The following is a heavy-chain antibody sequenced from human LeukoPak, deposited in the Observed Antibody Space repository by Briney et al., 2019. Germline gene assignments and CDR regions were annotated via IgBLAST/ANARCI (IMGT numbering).Heavy chain of an antibody. Sequence: PGGSLRLSCAASGFTFSSYSMNWVRQAPGKGLEWVSSISSSSSYIYYADSVKGRFTISRDNAKNSLYLQMNSLRAEDMAVYYCARRLSVAVAGTPADHWGQGTLVTVSS. J-gene: IGHJ5*02. CDR3: ARRLSVAVAGTPADH. D-gene: IGHD6-19*01. CDR1: GFTFSSYS. CDR2: ISSSSSYI. V-gene: IGHV3-21*01.